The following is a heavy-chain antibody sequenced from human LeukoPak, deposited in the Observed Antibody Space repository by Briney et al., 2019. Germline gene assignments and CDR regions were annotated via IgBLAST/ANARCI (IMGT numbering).Heavy chain of an antibody. CDR1: GFTFSSYA. Sequence: GRSLRLSCAASGFTFSSYAMHWVRQAPGKGLEWVAIISYDGSNKYYADSVKGRFTVSRDNSKNTLFLQMNSLRAEDTAVYYCAKDGGLWVSAHWGDSWGRGTLVTVSS. CDR2: ISYDGSNK. V-gene: IGHV3-30-3*01. J-gene: IGHJ4*02. CDR3: AKDGGLWVSAHWGDS. D-gene: IGHD7-27*01.